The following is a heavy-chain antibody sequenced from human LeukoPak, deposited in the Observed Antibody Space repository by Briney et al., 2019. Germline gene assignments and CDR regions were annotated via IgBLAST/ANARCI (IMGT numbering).Heavy chain of an antibody. J-gene: IGHJ4*02. CDR2: IYYSGST. V-gene: IGHV4-59*01. Sequence: SETLSLTCTVSGGSISSYYWSWIRQPPGKGLEWIGYIYYSGSTNYNPSLKSRVTISVDTSKNQFSLKLSSVTAADTAVYYCVRDLLPGYWGQGTLVTVSS. CDR3: VRDLLPGY. CDR1: GGSISSYY.